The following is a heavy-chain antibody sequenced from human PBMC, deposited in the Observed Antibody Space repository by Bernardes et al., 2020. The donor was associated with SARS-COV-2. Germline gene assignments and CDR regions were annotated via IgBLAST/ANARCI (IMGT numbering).Heavy chain of an antibody. V-gene: IGHV4-34*01. J-gene: IGHJ4*02. D-gene: IGHD3-10*01. CDR3: ARGRSMVRGLIKTKKHFDY. Sequence: SETLSLTCAVYGGSFSGYYWSWIRQPPGKGLEWIGEINHSGSTNYNPSLKSRVTISVDTSKNQFSLKLNSVTAADTAVYYCARGRSMVRGLIKTKKHFDYWGQGTLVTVSS. CDR1: GGSFSGYY. CDR2: INHSGST.